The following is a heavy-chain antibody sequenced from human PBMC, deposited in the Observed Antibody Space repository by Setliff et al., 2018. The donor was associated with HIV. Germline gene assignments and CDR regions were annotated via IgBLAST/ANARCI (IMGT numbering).Heavy chain of an antibody. CDR1: GYTFTSYD. D-gene: IGHD4-4*01. CDR3: ARDRSNYVGLDAFDI. J-gene: IGHJ3*02. V-gene: IGHV1-8*03. CDR2: MNPNSGNT. Sequence: ASVKVSCKASGYTFTSYDINWVRQATGQGLEWMGWMNPNSGNTGYAQKFQGRVTITADESTSTAYMELSSLRSEDTAVYYCARDRSNYVGLDAFDIWGQGTMVTVSS.